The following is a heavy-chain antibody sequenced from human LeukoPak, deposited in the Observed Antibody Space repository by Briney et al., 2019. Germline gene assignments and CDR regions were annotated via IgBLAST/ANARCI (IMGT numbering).Heavy chain of an antibody. J-gene: IGHJ4*02. CDR2: ISTGNGNT. D-gene: IGHD1-7*01. CDR1: GDTFIRYG. V-gene: IGHV1-18*01. Sequence: GASVKVSCKASGDTFIRYGISWVRQAPGQGLEWMGWISTGNGNTNYGQKFQGRVTMTTDTSTGTVYVELRSLRSDDTAMYYCARANNWNYALGYWGQGTLVTVSS. CDR3: ARANNWNYALGY.